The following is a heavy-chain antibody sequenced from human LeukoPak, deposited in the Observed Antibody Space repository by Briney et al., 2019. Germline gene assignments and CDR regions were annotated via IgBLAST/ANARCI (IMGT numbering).Heavy chain of an antibody. CDR3: ARSAYSSSLTDNWFDP. V-gene: IGHV3-21*01. J-gene: IGHJ5*02. CDR2: ISSSSSYI. CDR1: GFTFSSYS. D-gene: IGHD6-6*01. Sequence: KPGGSLRLACAASGFTFSSYSMNWVRQAPGKGLEWVSSISSSSSYIYYADSVKGRFTISRDNAKNSLYLQMNSLRAEDTAVYYCARSAYSSSLTDNWFDPWGQGTLVTVSS.